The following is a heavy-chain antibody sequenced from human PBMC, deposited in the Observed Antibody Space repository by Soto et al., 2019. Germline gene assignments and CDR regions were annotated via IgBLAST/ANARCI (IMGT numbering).Heavy chain of an antibody. V-gene: IGHV4-61*08. CDR3: ARVGKLVAPKDGQRAYFFAMDV. D-gene: IGHD6-6*01. CDR2: VYSTGTT. Sequence: QVLLRESGPGLVKPSETLALTCAVSGDSVSSSDFYWTWIRQPPGKPLEWIGYVYSTGTTSYSPSLRILVDVSVVTSENQFSLKLRSVTAAHAAVYFCARVGKLVAPKDGQRAYFFAMDVWGHGTTVTVS. CDR1: GDSVSSSDFY. J-gene: IGHJ6*02.